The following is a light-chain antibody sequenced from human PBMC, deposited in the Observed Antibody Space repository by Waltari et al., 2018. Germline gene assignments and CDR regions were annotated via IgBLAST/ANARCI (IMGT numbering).Light chain of an antibody. Sequence: RASPGVSRGRLAWYQQKPGLAPRLLMYAASTRATGIPDRFRGSGSGTDFSLTISRVEPEDFAVYYCQQYGSSVMYTFGQGTKLEIQ. V-gene: IGKV3-20*01. CDR2: AAS. CDR3: QQYGSSVMYT. J-gene: IGKJ2*01. CDR1: PGVSRGR.